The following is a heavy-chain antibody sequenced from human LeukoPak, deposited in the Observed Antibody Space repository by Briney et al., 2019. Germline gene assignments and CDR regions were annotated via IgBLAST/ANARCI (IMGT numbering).Heavy chain of an antibody. CDR3: ARLGRAAAGTGDNWFDP. J-gene: IGHJ5*02. D-gene: IGHD6-13*01. CDR2: ISAYNGNT. V-gene: IGHV1-18*01. Sequence: ASVKVSCKASGYTFTSYGISWVRQAPGQGLEWMGWISAYNGNTNYAQKLQGRVTMTTDTSTSTAYMELRSLRSDDTAVYYCARLGRAAAGTGDNWFDPWGQGTLVTVSS. CDR1: GYTFTSYG.